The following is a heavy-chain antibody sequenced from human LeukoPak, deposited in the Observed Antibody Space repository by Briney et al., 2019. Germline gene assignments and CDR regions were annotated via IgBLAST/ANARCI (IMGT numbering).Heavy chain of an antibody. CDR2: MNPNSGNT. CDR1: GYTFISYD. D-gene: IGHD3-10*01. CDR3: ARGRLGELYQYYFDS. Sequence: ASVKVSCKASGYTFISYDINWVRQATGQGLEWMGWMNPNSGNTDYAQKFQGRVTMTRDTSITTAYMEVSSLRSEDTAVYYCARGRLGELYQYYFDSWGQGTLVTVSS. J-gene: IGHJ4*02. V-gene: IGHV1-8*01.